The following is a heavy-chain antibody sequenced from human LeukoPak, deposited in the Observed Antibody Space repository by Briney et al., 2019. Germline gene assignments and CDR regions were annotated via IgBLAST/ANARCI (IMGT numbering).Heavy chain of an antibody. CDR2: IYYSGST. Sequence: SETLSLTCTVSGGSISSGDYYWSWIRQPPGKGLGWIGYIYYSGSTYYNPSLKSRVTISVDTSKNQFSLKLSSVTAADTAVYYCAREQVAASDYYYYGMDVWGQGTTVTVSS. CDR1: GGSISSGDYY. D-gene: IGHD2-15*01. CDR3: AREQVAASDYYYYGMDV. J-gene: IGHJ6*02. V-gene: IGHV4-30-4*01.